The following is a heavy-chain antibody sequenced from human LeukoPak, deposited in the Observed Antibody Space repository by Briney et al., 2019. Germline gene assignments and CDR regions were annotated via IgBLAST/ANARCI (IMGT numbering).Heavy chain of an antibody. CDR1: GYTFTGYY. D-gene: IGHD5-24*01. CDR3: ARRDGYNFNWFDP. V-gene: IGHV1-2*02. CDR2: INPNSGGT. J-gene: IGHJ5*02. Sequence: AASVKVSCKASGYTFTGYYMHWVRQAPGQGLEWMGWINPNSGGTNYAQKFQGRVTRTRDTSISTAYMELSRLRSDDTAVYYCARRDGYNFNWFDPWGQGTLVTVSS.